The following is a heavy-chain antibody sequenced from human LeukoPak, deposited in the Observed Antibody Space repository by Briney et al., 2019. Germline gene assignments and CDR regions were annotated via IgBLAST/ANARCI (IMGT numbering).Heavy chain of an antibody. CDR1: GFTFSSYA. CDR3: AKDTAIFGVDNFYYYYMDV. CDR2: ISGSGGST. J-gene: IGHJ6*03. D-gene: IGHD3-3*01. V-gene: IGHV3-23*01. Sequence: GGSLRLSCAASGFTFSSYAMSWVRQAPGKGLEWVSAISGSGGSTYYADSVKGRFTISRDNSKNTLYLQMNSLRAEDTAVYYCAKDTAIFGVDNFYYYYMDVWGKGTTVTVSS.